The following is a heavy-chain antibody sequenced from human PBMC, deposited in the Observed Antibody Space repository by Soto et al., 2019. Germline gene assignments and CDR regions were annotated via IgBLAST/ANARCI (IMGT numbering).Heavy chain of an antibody. J-gene: IGHJ6*02. Sequence: GGSLRLSCAASGFTFSSYAMHWVRQAPGKGLEWVAVISYDGSNKYYADSVKGRFTISRDNSKNTLYLQMNSLRAEDTAVYYCGRGGGDYHYYYYYGMDVWGQGTTVTVSS. CDR1: GFTFSSYA. CDR2: ISYDGSNK. CDR3: GRGGGDYHYYYYYGMDV. D-gene: IGHD2-21*02. V-gene: IGHV3-30-3*01.